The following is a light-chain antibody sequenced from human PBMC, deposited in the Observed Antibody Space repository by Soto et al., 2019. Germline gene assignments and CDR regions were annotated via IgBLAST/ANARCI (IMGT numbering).Light chain of an antibody. CDR2: EAS. CDR3: QQRSYWIS. CDR1: QSVSNY. Sequence: EIVLTQSPATLSLSPGERATLSCRASQSVSNYLAWYQQKPGQAPRLLIYEASSRASGIPARFSGSGSGTDFTLTISSLEHEYFAVYYCQQRSYWISFGGGTRLEIK. J-gene: IGKJ4*01. V-gene: IGKV3-11*01.